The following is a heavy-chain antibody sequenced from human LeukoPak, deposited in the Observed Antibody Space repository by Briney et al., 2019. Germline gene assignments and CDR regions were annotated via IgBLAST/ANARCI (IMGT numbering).Heavy chain of an antibody. D-gene: IGHD6-13*01. V-gene: IGHV1-2*02. J-gene: IGHJ4*02. CDR1: GYTFTGYY. CDR3: ARDNTGPGIAAAGTFDFDY. CDR2: INPNSGGT. Sequence: ASVKVSCKASGYTFTGYYMHWVRQAPGQGLEWMGWINPNSGGTNYAQKFQGRVTMTRGTSISTAYMELSRLRSDDTAVYYCARDNTGPGIAAAGTFDFDYWGQGTLVTVSS.